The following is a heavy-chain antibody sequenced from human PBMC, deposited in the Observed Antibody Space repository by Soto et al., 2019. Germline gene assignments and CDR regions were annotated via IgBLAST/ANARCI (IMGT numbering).Heavy chain of an antibody. CDR2: ISGSGGST. CDR1: GFTLSSYA. D-gene: IGHD3-22*01. V-gene: IGHV3-23*01. J-gene: IGHJ4*02. Sequence: GGSLRLPCAASGFTLSSYAMSWVRQAPGKGLEWVSAISGSGGSTYYADSVKGRFTISRDNSKNTLYLQMNSLRAEDTAVYYCAKDIYGSSGYLIIHSPLAYWGQGTLVTVSS. CDR3: AKDIYGSSGYLIIHSPLAY.